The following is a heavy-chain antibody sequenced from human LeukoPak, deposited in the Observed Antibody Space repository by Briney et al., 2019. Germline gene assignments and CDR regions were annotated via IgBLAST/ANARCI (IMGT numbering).Heavy chain of an antibody. CDR1: GYTFISYY. D-gene: IGHD2-2*01. Sequence: GASVKVSCKASGYTFISYYLHWVRQAPGQGLEWMGMIKPSGGNTSYAQRFQGRVTMTRDTSTSIVYMELSSLTSEDTAMYYCARDVLWRDLYCSSATCYHPDAFDVWGQGTVVTVSS. CDR3: ARDVLWRDLYCSSATCYHPDAFDV. V-gene: IGHV1-46*01. CDR2: IKPSGGNT. J-gene: IGHJ3*01.